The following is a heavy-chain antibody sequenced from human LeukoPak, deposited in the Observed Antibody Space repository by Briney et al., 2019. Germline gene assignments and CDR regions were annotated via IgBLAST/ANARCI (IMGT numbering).Heavy chain of an antibody. J-gene: IGHJ4*02. CDR1: GGSFIGYD. CDR2: INHSGGT. Sequence: SETLSLTCAVYGGSFIGYDWTWIRQPPGKGLEWIGEINHSGGTNYNPSLKSRVTISVDTSKNQFSLKLSSVTAADTAVYYCARHSDRGPDYWGQGTLVTVSS. CDR3: ARHSDRGPDY. V-gene: IGHV4-34*01.